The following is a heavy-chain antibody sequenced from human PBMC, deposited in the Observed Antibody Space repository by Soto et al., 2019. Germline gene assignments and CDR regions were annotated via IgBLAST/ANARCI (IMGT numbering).Heavy chain of an antibody. CDR1: GGSFSSYY. D-gene: IGHD3-22*01. CDR2: INYSGST. Sequence: SETLSLTCTVYGGSFSSYYWSWIRQPPGKGLEWIGEINYSGSTNYNPSLKSRVTISVDTSKNQFSLKLSSVTAADTAVYYCAKCETNGDSSGRTVTYGMDVWGQGTMVTVSS. J-gene: IGHJ6*02. CDR3: AKCETNGDSSGRTVTYGMDV. V-gene: IGHV4-34*01.